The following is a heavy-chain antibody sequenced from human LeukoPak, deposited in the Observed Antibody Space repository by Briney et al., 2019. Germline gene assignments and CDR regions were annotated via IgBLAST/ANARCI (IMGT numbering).Heavy chain of an antibody. D-gene: IGHD3-22*01. Sequence: GGSLRLSCAASGFTFSSYGMLWVRQAPGKGLEWVAVISYDGSNKYYADSVKGRFTISRDNSKNTLYLQMNSLRAEDTAVYYCAKDLEAVTMIVPYWGQGTLVTVSS. V-gene: IGHV3-30*18. CDR2: ISYDGSNK. CDR1: GFTFSSYG. J-gene: IGHJ4*02. CDR3: AKDLEAVTMIVPY.